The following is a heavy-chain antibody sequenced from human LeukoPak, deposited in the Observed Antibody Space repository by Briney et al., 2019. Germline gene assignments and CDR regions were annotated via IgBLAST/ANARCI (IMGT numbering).Heavy chain of an antibody. CDR2: ISAYNGNT. Sequence: ASVKVSCKASGYTFTSYGISWVRQAPGQGLEWMGWISAYNGNTNYAQKLQGRVTMTTDTSTSTAYMELRSLRSDDTAVYYCARDYDDILTGQAEDYYYYMDVWGKGTTVTVSS. D-gene: IGHD3-9*01. J-gene: IGHJ6*03. CDR3: ARDYDDILTGQAEDYYYYMDV. CDR1: GYTFTSYG. V-gene: IGHV1-18*01.